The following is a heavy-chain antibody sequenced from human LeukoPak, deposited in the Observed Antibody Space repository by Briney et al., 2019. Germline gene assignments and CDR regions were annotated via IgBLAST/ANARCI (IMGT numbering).Heavy chain of an antibody. CDR2: FDPEDGET. D-gene: IGHD3-22*01. CDR1: GYTLTELS. V-gene: IGHV1-24*01. CDR3: ATHAMHYDSSGYYY. J-gene: IGHJ4*02. Sequence: ASVKVSCKVSGYTLTELSMHWVRQAPGKGREWMGGFDPEDGETIYAQKFQGRVTMTEDTSTDTAYMELSSLRSEDTAVYYCATHAMHYDSSGYYYWGQGTLVTVSS.